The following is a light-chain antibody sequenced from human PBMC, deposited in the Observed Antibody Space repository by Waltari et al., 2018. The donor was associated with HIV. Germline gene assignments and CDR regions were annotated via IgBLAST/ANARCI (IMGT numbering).Light chain of an antibody. J-gene: IGKJ3*01. CDR1: QSISTY. CDR2: IAS. Sequence: DIQMTQSPSSVSASVGDRVTITCRTSQSISTYLDWFQHKPWKAPILLISIASRLESGVPSRFSGSGSVTEFTVAISSRQPEDFATYYGQQSYSAPYTFGPGTKVDIK. CDR3: QQSYSAPYT. V-gene: IGKV1-39*01.